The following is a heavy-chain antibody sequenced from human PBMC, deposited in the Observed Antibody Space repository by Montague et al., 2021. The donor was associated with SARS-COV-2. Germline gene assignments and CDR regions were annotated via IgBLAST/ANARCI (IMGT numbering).Heavy chain of an antibody. J-gene: IGHJ6*03. CDR2: INNRGNT. Sequence: SETLSLTCTVSGGSISSYYWSWIRQPPGEGLEWIGSINNRGNTYNNPSLRSRVSISVDTSKNQFSLNVRSVTAADTGLFYCVRVTHPRSAWPYYMDVWGKGTTVTV. V-gene: IGHV4-59*04. D-gene: IGHD4-11*01. CDR3: VRVTHPRSAWPYYMDV. CDR1: GGSISSYY.